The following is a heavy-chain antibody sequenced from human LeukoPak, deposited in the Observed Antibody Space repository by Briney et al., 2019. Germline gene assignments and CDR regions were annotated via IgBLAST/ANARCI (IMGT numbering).Heavy chain of an antibody. J-gene: IGHJ4*02. CDR2: IYYSGST. CDR1: GGSISSSSYY. V-gene: IGHV4-39*01. Sequence: SETLSLTCTVSGGSISSSSYYWGWIRQPPGKGLEWIGSIYYSGSTYYNPSLKSRVTISVDTSKNQFSLKLSSVTAADTAVYYCARQRSSGYYFDYWGQGTLVTVSS. D-gene: IGHD3-22*01. CDR3: ARQRSSGYYFDY.